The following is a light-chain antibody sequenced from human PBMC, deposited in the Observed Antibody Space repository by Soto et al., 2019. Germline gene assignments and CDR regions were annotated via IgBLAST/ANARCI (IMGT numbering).Light chain of an antibody. CDR2: STS. CDR3: QEYNYWHPIT. V-gene: IGKV3-15*01. Sequence: EIVLTQSPGTLSLSPVERGTLSCRASQRFGSSNLAWYQQKPGQAPRLLIYSTSTRATGIPVRFSGSGSGTEFTLTITSLQSEDSAVYYCQEYNYWHPITFGGGTKVDI. J-gene: IGKJ4*01. CDR1: QRFGSSN.